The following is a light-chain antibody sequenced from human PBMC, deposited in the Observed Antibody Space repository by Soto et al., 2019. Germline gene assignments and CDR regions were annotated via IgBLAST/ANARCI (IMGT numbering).Light chain of an antibody. J-gene: IGKJ5*01. CDR1: QSVGSY. CDR3: QQRSNWPPT. Sequence: EIVLTQSPATLSLSPGERATLSCRASQSVGSYLAWHQQKPGQAPRLLLYGASNRATGIPARFSGSGSGTDFTLTISSLEPEDFAVYYCQQRSNWPPTFGQGTRLE. CDR2: GAS. V-gene: IGKV3-11*01.